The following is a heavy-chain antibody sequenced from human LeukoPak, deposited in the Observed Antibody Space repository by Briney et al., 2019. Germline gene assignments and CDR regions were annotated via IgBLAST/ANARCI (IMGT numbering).Heavy chain of an antibody. CDR1: GHTLTDLS. J-gene: IGHJ4*02. Sequence: ASVKVSCKVSGHTLTDLSVHWVRQAPGKGLEWMGGFDPEHGETVYAQKFQGRVTMTEDTSTDTAYMELSSLRSEDTAVYYCAPDLGYYYDNSGHHWGQGTLVTGSS. V-gene: IGHV1-24*01. CDR2: FDPEHGET. D-gene: IGHD3-22*01. CDR3: APDLGYYYDNSGHH.